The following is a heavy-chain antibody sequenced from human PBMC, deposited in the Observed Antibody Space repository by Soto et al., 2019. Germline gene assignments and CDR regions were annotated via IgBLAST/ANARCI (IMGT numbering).Heavy chain of an antibody. CDR3: ARDRKQRFLEWFKKDYFDY. Sequence: QPGGSLRLSCAASGFTFSSYGMHWVRQAPGKGLEWVAVIWYDGSNKYYADSVKGRFTISRDNSKNTLYLQMNSLRAEDTAVYYCARDRKQRFLEWFKKDYFDYWGQGTLVTVSS. J-gene: IGHJ4*02. CDR2: IWYDGSNK. V-gene: IGHV3-33*01. D-gene: IGHD3-3*01. CDR1: GFTFSSYG.